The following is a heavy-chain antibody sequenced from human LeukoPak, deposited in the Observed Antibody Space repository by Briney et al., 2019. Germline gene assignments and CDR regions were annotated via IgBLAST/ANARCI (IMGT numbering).Heavy chain of an antibody. CDR1: GGSISSGRHY. V-gene: IGHV4-61*02. CDR3: ARQDNGYEHYYFDY. J-gene: IGHJ4*02. D-gene: IGHD5-12*01. CDR2: IYTSGSI. Sequence: PSETLSLTCTVSGGSISSGRHYWSWIRQPAGKGLEWIGRIYTSGSINYNPSLKSRVTISLDTSKNQFSLKLSSVTAADTAVYYCARQDNGYEHYYFDYWGQGTLVTVSS.